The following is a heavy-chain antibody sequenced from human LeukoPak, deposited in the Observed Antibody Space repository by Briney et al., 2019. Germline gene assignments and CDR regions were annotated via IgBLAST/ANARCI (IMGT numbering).Heavy chain of an antibody. V-gene: IGHV4-4*07. CDR1: GGSISSYY. Sequence: ASETLSLTCTVSGGSISSYYWSWIRQPAGKGLEWIGRIYSSGSTNYNPSLKSRVTISVDNSKNQFCLKLTSVTAADTAVYYCATEWLSPDSWFDSWGQGTLVTVSS. CDR2: IYSSGST. D-gene: IGHD3-3*01. CDR3: ATEWLSPDSWFDS. J-gene: IGHJ5*01.